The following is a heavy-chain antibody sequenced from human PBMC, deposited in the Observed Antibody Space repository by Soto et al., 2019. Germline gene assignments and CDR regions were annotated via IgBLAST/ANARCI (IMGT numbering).Heavy chain of an antibody. CDR1: GGSISSSNSY. Sequence: SETLSLTCTVSGGSISSSNSYWGWVRQPPGKGLEWIGIKDYGGTAYSNPSLKSRVTISVDTSKNLFSLKLTSVTAADTAVYYCARLGYCGSTSCYQXFQHWGQANLVTVSS. J-gene: IGHJ1*01. CDR2: KDYGGTA. D-gene: IGHD2-2*01. V-gene: IGHV4-39*01. CDR3: ARLGYCGSTSCYQXFQH.